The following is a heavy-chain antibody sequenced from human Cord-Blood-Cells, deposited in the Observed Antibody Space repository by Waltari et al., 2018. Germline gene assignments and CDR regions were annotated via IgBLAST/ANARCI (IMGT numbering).Heavy chain of an antibody. J-gene: IGHJ6*03. CDR2: IYPGDSDT. D-gene: IGHD3-10*01. V-gene: IGHV5-51*01. Sequence: EYMGIIYPGDSDTRYSPSFQGQVTISADKSISTAYLQWSSLKASDTAMYYCARIPYYYGSGSYYNYYYYMDVWGKGTTVTVSS. CDR3: ARIPYYYGSGSYYNYYYYMDV.